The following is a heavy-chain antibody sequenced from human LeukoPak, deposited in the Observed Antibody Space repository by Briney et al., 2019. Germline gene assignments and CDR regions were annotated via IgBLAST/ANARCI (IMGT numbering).Heavy chain of an antibody. CDR2: ITSGTTYI. V-gene: IGHV3-21*01. D-gene: IGHD6-6*01. J-gene: IGHJ4*02. CDR1: GFTFSDYN. CDR3: ARWPYSSSYYFDY. Sequence: GGSLRLSCAASGFTFSDYNMNWVRQSPEKGLEWVSSITSGTTYIYYADSVRGRFTLSRDNAKNSLYLQMNSLRAEDTAVYYCARWPYSSSYYFDYWGQGTLVTVSP.